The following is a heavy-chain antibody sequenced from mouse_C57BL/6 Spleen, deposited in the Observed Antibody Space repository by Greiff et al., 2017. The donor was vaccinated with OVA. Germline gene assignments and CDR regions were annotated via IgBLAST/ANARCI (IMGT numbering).Heavy chain of an antibody. D-gene: IGHD4-1*02. CDR2: INPNNGGT. V-gene: IGHV1-26*01. CDR1: GYTFTDYY. Sequence: EVQLQQSGPELVKPGASVKISCKASGYTFTDYYMNWVKQSHGKSLEWIGDINPNNGGTSYNQKFKGKATLTVDKSSSTAYMELRSLTSEDSADYYCASLNWDVPYWGQGTLVTVSA. CDR3: ASLNWDVPY. J-gene: IGHJ3*01.